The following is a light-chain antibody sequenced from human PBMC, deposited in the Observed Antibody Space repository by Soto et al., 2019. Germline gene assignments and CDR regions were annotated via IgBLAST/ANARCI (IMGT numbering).Light chain of an antibody. CDR3: QQYHYWPIT. V-gene: IGKV3-15*01. J-gene: IGKJ5*01. Sequence: EVLMKLSPATLSVSPGERVTLSCRASQSVASSVAWYQQKPGQAPRLIHYGASTRGTGFPARFSGSGSGKEFTLTISRLQSEDFAVYLCQQYHYWPITFGQGTRLEI. CDR1: QSVASS. CDR2: GAS.